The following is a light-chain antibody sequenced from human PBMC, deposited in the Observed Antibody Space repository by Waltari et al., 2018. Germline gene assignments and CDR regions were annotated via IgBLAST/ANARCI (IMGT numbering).Light chain of an antibody. V-gene: IGKV3-20*01. CDR3: QQYFSAPYT. J-gene: IGKJ2*01. CDR1: PSIASSY. CDR2: SAS. Sequence: IVLTQSPGTLSLSPGEIATLSCRASPSIASSYLAWYQQRPGQAPRPLIYSASNRASGVPDRFSGSGSRTDFTLTISSLQAEDVAVYYCQQYFSAPYTFGQGTKLEIK.